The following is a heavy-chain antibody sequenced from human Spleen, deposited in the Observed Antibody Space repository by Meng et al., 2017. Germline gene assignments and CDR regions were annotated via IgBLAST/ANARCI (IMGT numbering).Heavy chain of an antibody. Sequence: VQLVESGGGLIQPGGSLRLSCAASGFTFSSYWMYWVRQAPGKGLVWVSRISGDGSSTDYADSVKGRFTVSRDNAKNTLYLQMDSLRAEDTAVYYCARGGASGFYWGQGTLVTVSS. V-gene: IGHV3-74*02. CDR3: ARGGASGFY. CDR2: ISGDGSST. J-gene: IGHJ4*02. D-gene: IGHD2-21*01. CDR1: GFTFSSYW.